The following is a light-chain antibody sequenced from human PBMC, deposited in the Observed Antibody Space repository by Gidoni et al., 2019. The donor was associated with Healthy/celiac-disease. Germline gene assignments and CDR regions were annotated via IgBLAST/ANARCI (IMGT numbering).Light chain of an antibody. CDR2: AAS. CDR1: QSISNY. CDR3: QQSHSSPQYT. Sequence: DIQRPQSPSSLSASVGDRVTITCRASQSISNYLNWYQQKAGKAPKLQVYAASSLQSGVQPRFSVSGSGTDFTFTISSLQLEDFATDYCQQSHSSPQYTFGQGTKLEIK. V-gene: IGKV1-39*01. J-gene: IGKJ2*01.